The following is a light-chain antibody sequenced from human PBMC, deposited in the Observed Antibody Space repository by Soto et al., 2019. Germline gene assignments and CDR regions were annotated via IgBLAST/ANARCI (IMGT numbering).Light chain of an antibody. CDR2: DAS. Sequence: DIQLTQSPSTLSASLGDRVTFTCRASQGISRWLAWYQQRPGKAPKLLIYDASTLHSGVSSRFSGSGSGTEFTLTISSLQPNDSATYYCQQYTTYWTFGQGTKVDI. V-gene: IGKV1-5*01. CDR3: QQYTTYWT. J-gene: IGKJ1*01. CDR1: QGISRW.